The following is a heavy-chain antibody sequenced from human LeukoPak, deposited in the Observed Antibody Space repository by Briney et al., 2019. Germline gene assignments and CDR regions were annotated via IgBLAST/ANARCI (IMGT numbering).Heavy chain of an antibody. D-gene: IGHD3-9*01. Sequence: ASVKVSCKPSGSTFTGAYMHWLRQAPGQGLEWMGWINPNSGETKFAQKFQGRVTMTRDTSISTVYMDLGGLRSDDTAVYYCARVLFNSGYDYWDQGSLVTVSS. CDR2: INPNSGET. CDR1: GSTFTGAY. CDR3: ARVLFNSGYDY. V-gene: IGHV1-2*02. J-gene: IGHJ4*02.